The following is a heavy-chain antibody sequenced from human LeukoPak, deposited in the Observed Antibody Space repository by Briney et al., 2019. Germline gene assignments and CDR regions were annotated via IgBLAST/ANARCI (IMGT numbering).Heavy chain of an antibody. CDR3: AHRRRYYDSSGYSFAFDY. Sequence: ASGPTLVKPTQTLTLTCTFSGFSLSTSGVGVGWIRQPPGKALEWLALIYWDDDKRYSPSLKSRLTITKDTSKNQVVLTMTNMDPVDTATYYCAHRRRYYDSSGYSFAFDYWGQGTLVTVSS. CDR1: GFSLSTSGVG. CDR2: IYWDDDK. V-gene: IGHV2-5*02. J-gene: IGHJ4*02. D-gene: IGHD3-22*01.